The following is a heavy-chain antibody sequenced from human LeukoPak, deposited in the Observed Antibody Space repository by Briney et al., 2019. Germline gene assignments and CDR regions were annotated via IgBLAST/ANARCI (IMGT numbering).Heavy chain of an antibody. Sequence: ASVKVSCKASGYTFTCYYMHWVRQAPGQGLEWMGWINPNSGGTNYAQKFQGRVTMTRDTSISTAYMELSRLRSDDTAVYYCAREYCSSTSCYSFGWFDPWGQGTLVTVSS. J-gene: IGHJ5*02. CDR2: INPNSGGT. D-gene: IGHD2-2*01. CDR1: GYTFTCYY. CDR3: AREYCSSTSCYSFGWFDP. V-gene: IGHV1-2*02.